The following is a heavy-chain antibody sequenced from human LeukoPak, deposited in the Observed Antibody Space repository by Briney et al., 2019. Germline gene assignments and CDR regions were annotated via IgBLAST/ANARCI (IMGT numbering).Heavy chain of an antibody. Sequence: SVKLSCKASGGTFSSYAISWVRQAPGQGLEWMGGIIPIFGTANYAQKFQGRVTITADEYTSTAYMELSSLRSEDTAVYYCAIVGCGGFGINFSYMVFWGKGTTVTVSS. V-gene: IGHV1-69*13. CDR1: GGTFSSYA. J-gene: IGHJ6*03. D-gene: IGHD3-16*01. CDR3: AIVGCGGFGINFSYMVF. CDR2: IIPIFGTA.